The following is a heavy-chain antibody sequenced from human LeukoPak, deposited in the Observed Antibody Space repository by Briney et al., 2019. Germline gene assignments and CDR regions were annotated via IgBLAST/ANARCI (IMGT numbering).Heavy chain of an antibody. CDR3: ARPLYSGSYFVAFDI. CDR1: GGSISSYY. Sequence: PSETLSLTCTVSGGSISSYYWSWIRQPPGKGLEWIGYIYYSGSTNYNPSPKSRVTISVDTSKNQFSLKLSSVTAADTAVYYCARPLYSGSYFVAFDIWGRGTMVTVSS. V-gene: IGHV4-59*01. CDR2: IYYSGST. D-gene: IGHD1-26*01. J-gene: IGHJ3*02.